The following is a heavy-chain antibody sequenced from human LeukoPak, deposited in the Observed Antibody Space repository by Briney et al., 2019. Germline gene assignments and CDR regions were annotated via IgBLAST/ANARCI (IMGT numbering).Heavy chain of an antibody. J-gene: IGHJ4*02. V-gene: IGHV3-48*04. Sequence: GGSLRLSCAASGFTFSSYSMNWVRQAPGKGLEWVSYISSSSSTIYYADSVKGRFTISRDNAKNSLYLQMSSLRAEDTAVYYCVRDRGFGADDYWGQGTLVTVSS. CDR2: ISSSSSTI. CDR1: GFTFSSYS. D-gene: IGHD3-10*01. CDR3: VRDRGFGADDY.